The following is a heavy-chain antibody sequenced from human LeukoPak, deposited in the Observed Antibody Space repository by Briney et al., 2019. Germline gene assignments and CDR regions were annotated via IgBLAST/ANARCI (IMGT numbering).Heavy chain of an antibody. Sequence: PGGSLRLSCTGSGFTFGDHDMSWFRLAPGKGLERVGFIKKKGSGGTSQYAASVEGRFTISRDDSKSIAYLQMNSLKTEDTALYYCTSGGSTNGRDAQDFWGQGTLVTVSS. CDR2: IKKKGSGGTS. V-gene: IGHV3-49*03. J-gene: IGHJ4*02. CDR3: TSGGSTNGRDAQDF. CDR1: GFTFGDHD. D-gene: IGHD2-8*01.